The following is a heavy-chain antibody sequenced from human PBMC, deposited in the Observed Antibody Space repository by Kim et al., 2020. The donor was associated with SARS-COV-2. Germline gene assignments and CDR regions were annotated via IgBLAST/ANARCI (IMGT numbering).Heavy chain of an antibody. V-gene: IGHV3-30*07. Sequence: DSVQGRFTISRDNSKDTLYLQMNNLRGEDTAVYYCARRGSSDGSAVNSYDVWGRGTKVTVSS. D-gene: IGHD3-22*01. J-gene: IGHJ3*01. CDR3: ARRGSSDGSAVNSYDV.